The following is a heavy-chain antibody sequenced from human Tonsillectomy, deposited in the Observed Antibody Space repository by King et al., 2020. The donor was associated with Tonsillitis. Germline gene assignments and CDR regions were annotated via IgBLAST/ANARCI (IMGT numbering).Heavy chain of an antibody. J-gene: IGHJ4*02. Sequence: QLVQSGAEVRKPGSSVKVSCKASGGTFSSYAISWVRQAPGQGLEWMGRIIPLLGIASYAQKFQGRVTITADRSTSTAYMELSSLRSEDTAVYYCARAGVFPDYGDYVVWGQGTLVTVSS. CDR1: GGTFSSYA. CDR3: ARAGVFPDYGDYVV. D-gene: IGHD4-17*01. V-gene: IGHV1-69*09. CDR2: IIPLLGIA.